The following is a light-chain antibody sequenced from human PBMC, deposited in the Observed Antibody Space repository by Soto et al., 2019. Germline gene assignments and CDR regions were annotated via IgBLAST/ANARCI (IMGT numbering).Light chain of an antibody. V-gene: IGKV3-11*01. Sequence: ETVLTQSPATLSLSPGERATLSCRASRNINNFLAWYQQKPGQAPRLLIYEASKRATGIPARFSGSGSGTDLTLTISSLESEDIGVYYCQQRGDWPPLTFSGGTKVEI. CDR1: RNINNF. J-gene: IGKJ4*01. CDR3: QQRGDWPPLT. CDR2: EAS.